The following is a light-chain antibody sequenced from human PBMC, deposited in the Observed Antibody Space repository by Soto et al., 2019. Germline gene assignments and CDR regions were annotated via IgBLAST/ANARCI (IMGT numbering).Light chain of an antibody. Sequence: QSVLTQSSSASASLGSSVKLTCTLSSGHSSYIIAWHQQQPGKAPRYLMKLEGSGSYNKGSGVPDRFSGSSSGADRYLTISNPQFEDEADYYCETWDFNTRVFGGGTKLTVL. CDR3: ETWDFNTRV. V-gene: IGLV4-60*02. CDR2: LEGSGSY. J-gene: IGLJ3*02. CDR1: SGHSSYI.